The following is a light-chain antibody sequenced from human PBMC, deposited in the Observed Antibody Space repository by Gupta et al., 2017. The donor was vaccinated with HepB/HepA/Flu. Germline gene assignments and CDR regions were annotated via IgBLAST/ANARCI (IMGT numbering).Light chain of an antibody. V-gene: IGKV1-9*01. Sequence: SLLSASVGDRVTITCRASQGISTYLAWYQQKPGKPPKLLIYAASTLQSGVPSRFSGSGAGTEFTLSISSLQPEDFATYCCQQLHSYPFTFGGGTKVEIK. CDR2: AAS. CDR1: QGISTY. J-gene: IGKJ4*01. CDR3: QQLHSYPFT.